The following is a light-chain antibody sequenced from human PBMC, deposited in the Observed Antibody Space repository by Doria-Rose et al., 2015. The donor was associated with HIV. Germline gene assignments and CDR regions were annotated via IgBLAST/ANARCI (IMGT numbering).Light chain of an antibody. J-gene: IGKJ1*01. CDR2: DGS. CDR3: HQYGTSWT. Sequence: TQSPGTLSLSPGERATLSCRASQSFSSTYLAWYQQKPGQAPSLLIYDGSTRATGIPDRFSASGSGTDFTLTINRLEPEDFALYYCHQYGTSWTFGQGTKAEIK. V-gene: IGKV3-20*01. CDR1: QSFSSTY.